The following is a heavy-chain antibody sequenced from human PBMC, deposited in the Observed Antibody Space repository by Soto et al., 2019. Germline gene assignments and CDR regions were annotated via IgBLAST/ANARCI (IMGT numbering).Heavy chain of an antibody. D-gene: IGHD6-13*01. CDR3: ASCIAAAGTAGCAYYGMDV. Sequence: SVKVSCKASGGTFSSYAISWVRQAPGQGLEWMGGIIPIFGTANYAQKFQGRVTITADESTSTAYMELSSLRSEDTAVYYCASCIAAAGTAGCAYYGMDVWGQGTTVTVSS. CDR2: IIPIFGTA. V-gene: IGHV1-69*13. CDR1: GGTFSSYA. J-gene: IGHJ6*02.